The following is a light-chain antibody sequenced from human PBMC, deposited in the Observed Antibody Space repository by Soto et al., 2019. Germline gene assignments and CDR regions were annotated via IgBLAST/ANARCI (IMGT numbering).Light chain of an antibody. V-gene: IGKV3-15*01. CDR1: QSVSSN. J-gene: IGKJ5*01. CDR3: QQYNNWPPPIT. Sequence: EIVMTQSPATLSVSPGERATLSCRASQSVSSNLAWYQQKPGQAPRLLIYDASTRATDIPARFSGSGSGTEFTLTISSLQSEDFAVYYCQQYNNWPPPITFGQGTRLEIK. CDR2: DAS.